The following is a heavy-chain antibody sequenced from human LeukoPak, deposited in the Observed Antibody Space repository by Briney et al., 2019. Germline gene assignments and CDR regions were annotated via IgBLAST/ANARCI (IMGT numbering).Heavy chain of an antibody. CDR2: MYYSGST. J-gene: IGHJ1*01. CDR1: GGSISSSTYY. CDR3: ARGTWELLHQH. Sequence: SETLSLTCTVSGGSISSSTYYWGWIRQPPGKGLEWVGSMYYSGSTDYNPSLMSRVTISGDTSKNQLSLKLSSVTAADTAVYYCARGTWELLHQHWGQGTLVTVSS. D-gene: IGHD1-26*01. V-gene: IGHV4-39*07.